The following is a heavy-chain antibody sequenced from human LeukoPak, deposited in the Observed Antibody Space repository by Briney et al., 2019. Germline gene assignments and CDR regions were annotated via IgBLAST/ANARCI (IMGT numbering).Heavy chain of an antibody. D-gene: IGHD2-15*01. V-gene: IGHV4-30-2*01. J-gene: IGHJ6*02. CDR1: GGSITGGGSS. CDR2: IFNGGST. CDR3: ARGRGYCSGGSCYSLEKYGMDV. Sequence: PLSLTCAVSGGSITGGGSSWSCVRQQPGQWLEWLGYIFNGGSTYYNPSLKSRVPISVDRSKNQFSLKLSSVTAADTAVYYCARGRGYCSGGSCYSLEKYGMDVWGQGTTVTVSS.